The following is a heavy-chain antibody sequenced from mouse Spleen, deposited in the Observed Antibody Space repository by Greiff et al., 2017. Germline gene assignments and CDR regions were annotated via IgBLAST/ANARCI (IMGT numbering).Heavy chain of an antibody. CDR2: ISSGGGNT. CDR1: GFTFSSYA. V-gene: IGHV5-9-3*01. Sequence: EVQVVESGGGLVKLGGSLKLSCAASGFTFSSYAMSWVRQTPEKRLEWVATISSGGGNTYYPDSVKGRFTISRDNAKNTLYLQMSSLKSEDTAMYYCARRVDGYYWYFDVWGAGTTVTVSS. D-gene: IGHD2-3*01. J-gene: IGHJ1*01. CDR3: ARRVDGYYWYFDV.